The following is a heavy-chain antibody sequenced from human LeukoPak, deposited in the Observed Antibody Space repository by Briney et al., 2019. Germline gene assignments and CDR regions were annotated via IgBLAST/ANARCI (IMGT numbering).Heavy chain of an antibody. D-gene: IGHD4-17*01. CDR1: GFTFSSYG. J-gene: IGHJ5*02. V-gene: IGHV3-33*06. CDR3: AKDLSDYGDRRQPNWFDL. Sequence: PGGSLRLSCAASGFTFSSYGMHWVRQAPGKGLEWVAVIWYDGSNKLYADSVKGRFTVSRDNSKSTLYLQMNSLKVEDTAVYYCAKDLSDYGDRRQPNWFDLWGQGTLVTVSS. CDR2: IWYDGSNK.